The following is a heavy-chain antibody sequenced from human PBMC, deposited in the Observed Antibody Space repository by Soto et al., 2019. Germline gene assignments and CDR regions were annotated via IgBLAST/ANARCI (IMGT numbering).Heavy chain of an antibody. CDR2: VFSSGYSETT. CDR3: VRFWPPPYSDALTEYTDAFDY. Sequence: PSETLSLTCAVSGGSISSSNYYWGLIRQPPGKGLEWIGYVFSSGYSETTHYNQSLKRRVAISVDTSKNQFSLKLSSVTAADTAVYYCVRFWPPPYSDALTEYTDAFDYWGQGTLVTVSS. J-gene: IGHJ4*02. D-gene: IGHD3-9*01. CDR1: GGSISSSNYY. V-gene: IGHV4-39*01.